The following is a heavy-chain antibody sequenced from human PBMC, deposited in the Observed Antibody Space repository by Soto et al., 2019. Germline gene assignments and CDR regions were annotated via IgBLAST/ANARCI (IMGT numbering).Heavy chain of an antibody. J-gene: IGHJ4*02. CDR1: GFTFSEYD. D-gene: IGHD3-16*01. CDR3: ARTDTGGTYFDF. Sequence: QVQLVDSGGGVVQPGMSLRLSCADSGFTFSEYDMHWVRQAPGKGLEWVALISYLGTKTDYADSVKGRFTISRDNFKKTVSLQMESLRAEDSAVFFCARTDTGGTYFDFWGRGTLVTVSS. CDR2: ISYLGTKT. V-gene: IGHV3-33*08.